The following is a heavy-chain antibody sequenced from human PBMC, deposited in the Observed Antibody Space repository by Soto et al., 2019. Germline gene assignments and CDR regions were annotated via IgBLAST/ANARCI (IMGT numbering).Heavy chain of an antibody. V-gene: IGHV4-34*01. CDR1: CGSFSSYY. Sequence: QVQLQQWGAGLLKPSETLSLTCAVYCGSFSSYYWSWIRQPPGKGLEWIGEINHSGSTNYNPSLKSRVTMSVDTSKNQFSLKLSSVTAADTAVYYCARTSRLDCWGQGTLVTVSS. CDR3: ARTSRLDC. D-gene: IGHD6-6*01. CDR2: INHSGST. J-gene: IGHJ4*02.